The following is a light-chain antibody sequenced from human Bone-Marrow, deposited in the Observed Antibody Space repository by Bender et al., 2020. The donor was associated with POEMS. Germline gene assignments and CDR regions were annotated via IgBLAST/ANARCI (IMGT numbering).Light chain of an antibody. CDR2: EGS. Sequence: QSALTQPASVSGSPGQSITISCTGTSRDIGAYNFVSWYQQHPGKAPKLMIYEGSQRPSRVSNRFSGSKSGNTASLTISGLQAEDEADYYCCSYAGSGAGVFGTGTKVTVL. J-gene: IGLJ1*01. CDR1: SRDIGAYNF. CDR3: CSYAGSGAGV. V-gene: IGLV2-23*01.